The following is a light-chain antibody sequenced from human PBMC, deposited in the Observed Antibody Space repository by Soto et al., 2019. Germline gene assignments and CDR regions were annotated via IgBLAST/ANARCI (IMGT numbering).Light chain of an antibody. Sequence: QSVLTRPPSASGTPGQRVAIFCSGSSSNIGSNTVTWYQQLPGTAPKVLIYSNNQRPSGVPDRFSGSKSGTSASLSISGLQSEDEAVYYCAAWDNGLNGFWVFGTGTKGTVL. V-gene: IGLV1-44*01. CDR3: AAWDNGLNGFWV. J-gene: IGLJ1*01. CDR2: SNN. CDR1: SSNIGSNT.